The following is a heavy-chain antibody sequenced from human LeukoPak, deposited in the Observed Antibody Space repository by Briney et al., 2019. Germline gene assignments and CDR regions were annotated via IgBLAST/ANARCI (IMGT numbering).Heavy chain of an antibody. J-gene: IGHJ3*02. V-gene: IGHV3-13*01. Sequence: TGGSLRLSCAASGFTFSSYDMHWVRQATGKGLEWVSAIGTAGDTYYPGSVKGRFTISRENAKNSLYPQMNSLRAGDTAVYYCARAAAGTLAFDIWGQETMVTVSS. CDR1: GFTFSSYD. CDR3: ARAAAGTLAFDI. CDR2: IGTAGDT. D-gene: IGHD6-13*01.